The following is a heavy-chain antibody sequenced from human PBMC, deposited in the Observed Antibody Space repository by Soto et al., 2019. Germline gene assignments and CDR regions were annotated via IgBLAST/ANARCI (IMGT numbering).Heavy chain of an antibody. CDR1: GYTFTSYG. J-gene: IGHJ6*02. CDR2: INGYTGNT. V-gene: IGHV1-18*01. CDR3: ARSWVTGKGGMDV. D-gene: IGHD3-16*01. Sequence: QVQLVQSGGEVKKPGASVKVSCKASGYTFTSYGFSWVRQAPGQGLEWMGWINGYTGNTHYAQKFQGRVTMTIDTSTSTAYMELWPLISVDTAVYSCARSWVTGKGGMDVWGQGTTVTVSS.